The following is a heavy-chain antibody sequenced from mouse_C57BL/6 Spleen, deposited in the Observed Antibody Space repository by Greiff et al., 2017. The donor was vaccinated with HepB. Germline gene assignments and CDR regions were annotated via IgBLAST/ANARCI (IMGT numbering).Heavy chain of an antibody. CDR2: IYPRSGNT. CDR3: ALYYYGRDY. J-gene: IGHJ2*01. CDR1: GYTFTSYG. Sequence: VQLVESGAELARPGASVKLSCKASGYTFTSYGISWVKQRTGQGLEWIGEIYPRSGNTYYNEKFKGKATLTADKSSSTAYMELRSLTSEDSAVYFCALYYYGRDYWGQGTTLTVSS. D-gene: IGHD1-1*01. V-gene: IGHV1-81*01.